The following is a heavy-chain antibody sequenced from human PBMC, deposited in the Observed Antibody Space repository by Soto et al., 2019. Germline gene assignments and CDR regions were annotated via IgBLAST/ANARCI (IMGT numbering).Heavy chain of an antibody. Sequence: GGSLRLSCAASGFTFSSYWMSWVRQAPGKGLEWVANIKQDGSEKYYVDSVKGRFTISRDNAKNSLYLQMNSLRAEETAVYYCARVRTLRYYYDSSGYPGGLDYWGQGTLVTVSS. CDR2: IKQDGSEK. CDR3: ARVRTLRYYYDSSGYPGGLDY. CDR1: GFTFSSYW. J-gene: IGHJ4*02. V-gene: IGHV3-7*05. D-gene: IGHD3-22*01.